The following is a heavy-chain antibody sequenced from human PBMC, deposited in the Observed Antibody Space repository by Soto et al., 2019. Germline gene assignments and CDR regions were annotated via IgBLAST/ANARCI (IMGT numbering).Heavy chain of an antibody. CDR1: GFTLSSNG. V-gene: IGHV3-13*01. CDR2: IGTTGDT. D-gene: IGHD1-1*01. J-gene: IGHJ4*02. Sequence: PGGSLRLSCAASGFTLSSNGMHWVRQPSGEGLEWVSTIGTTGDTYSPVSLQGRFTVSRDSAKNSFYLQMNSLRAGDTAVYYCARGTHGRPLDFWGQGTMVTVSS. CDR3: ARGTHGRPLDF.